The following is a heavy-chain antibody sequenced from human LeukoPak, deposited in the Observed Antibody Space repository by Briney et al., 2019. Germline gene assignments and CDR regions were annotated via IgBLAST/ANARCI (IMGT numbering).Heavy chain of an antibody. J-gene: IGHJ4*02. CDR1: GYALTNYY. V-gene: IGHV1-18*04. D-gene: IGHD6-13*01. CDR3: ARAAAAGTYNLDY. CDR2: ISVYNGNT. Sequence: ASVKVSCKASGYALTNYYMSWVRQAPGQGLEWMGWISVYNGNTNYAQKFQGRVTMTTDTSTSTAYMELRSLRSDDTAVYYCARAAAAGTYNLDYWGQGTLVTVSS.